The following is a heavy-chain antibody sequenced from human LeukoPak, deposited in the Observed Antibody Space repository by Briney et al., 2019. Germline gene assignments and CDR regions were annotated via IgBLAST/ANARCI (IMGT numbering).Heavy chain of an antibody. Sequence: SQTLSLTCTVSGASITTPGYYWSWIRQPAGRVLEWIGRTYTGGRAEYNPSLDSRATLSVDVSKKQFSLTLTSVTAADTAAYFCATERVYGVSSPAFDSWGQGTLVTVSS. D-gene: IGHD4-17*01. CDR2: TYTGGRA. V-gene: IGHV4-61*02. CDR1: GASITTPGYY. J-gene: IGHJ4*02. CDR3: ATERVYGVSSPAFDS.